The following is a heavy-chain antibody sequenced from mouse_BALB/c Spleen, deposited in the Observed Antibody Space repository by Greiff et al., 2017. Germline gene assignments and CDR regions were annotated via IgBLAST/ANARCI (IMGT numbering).Heavy chain of an antibody. CDR2: ISSGSSTI. CDR1: GFTFSSFG. Sequence: EVKLVESGGGLVQPGGSRKLSCAASGFTFSSFGMHWVRQAPEKGLEWVAYISSGSSTIYYADTVKGRFTISRDNPKNTLFLQMTSLRSEDTAMYYCARDGNSYFDYWGQGTTLTVSS. CDR3: ARDGNSYFDY. J-gene: IGHJ2*01. D-gene: IGHD2-1*01. V-gene: IGHV5-17*02.